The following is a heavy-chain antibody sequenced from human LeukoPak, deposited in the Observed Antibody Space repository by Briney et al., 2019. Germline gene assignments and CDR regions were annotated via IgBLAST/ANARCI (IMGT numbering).Heavy chain of an antibody. CDR3: ARDRHRDYSNHYYFDY. CDR2: IIPIFGTA. Sequence: SVKVSCKASGGTFSSYAISWVRQAPGQGLEWMGGIIPIFGTANYAQKFQGRVTITTDESTSTAYMELSSLRSEDTAVYYCARDRHRDYSNHYYFDYWGQGTLVTVSS. J-gene: IGHJ4*02. CDR1: GGTFSSYA. V-gene: IGHV1-69*05. D-gene: IGHD4-11*01.